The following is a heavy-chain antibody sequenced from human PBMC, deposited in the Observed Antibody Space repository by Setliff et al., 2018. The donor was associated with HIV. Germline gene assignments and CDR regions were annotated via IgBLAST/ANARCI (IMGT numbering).Heavy chain of an antibody. CDR1: GYTFTSYA. J-gene: IGHJ6*02. Sequence: ASVKVSCKASGYTFTSYAMHWVRQAPGQRLEWMGWINAGNGNTKYSQKFQGRVTITRDTSASTAYMELSSLRSEDTAVYYRARAGYYYDSSGYWGQGTTYYYYGMDVWGQGTTVTVSS. V-gene: IGHV1-3*01. CDR3: ARAGYYYDSSGYWGQGTTYYYYGMDV. D-gene: IGHD3-22*01. CDR2: INAGNGNT.